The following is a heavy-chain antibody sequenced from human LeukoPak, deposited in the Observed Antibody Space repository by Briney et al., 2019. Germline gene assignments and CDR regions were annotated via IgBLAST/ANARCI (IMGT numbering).Heavy chain of an antibody. CDR1: GYTFTSYD. D-gene: IGHD6-19*01. CDR3: ARADASSGWYYYYYYMDV. CDR2: MNPNSGNT. Sequence: ASVKVSCKASGYTFTSYDINWVRQATGQGLEWMGWMNPNSGNTGYAQKFQGRVTTTRNTSISTAYMELSSLRSEDTAVYYCARADASSGWYYYYYYMDVWGKGTTVTVSS. V-gene: IGHV1-8*01. J-gene: IGHJ6*03.